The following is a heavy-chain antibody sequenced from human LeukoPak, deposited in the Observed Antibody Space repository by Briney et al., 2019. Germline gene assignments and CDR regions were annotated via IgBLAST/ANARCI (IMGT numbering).Heavy chain of an antibody. CDR1: GFTFSYYS. V-gene: IGHV3-48*02. J-gene: IGHJ2*01. CDR3: ARDALHPRWYFDL. Sequence: PGGSLRLSCAASGFTFSYYSMSWVRQAPGKGLEWVSYIDTSSSTIYYADSVKGRFIISRDNAKNSLYLQMNSLRDEDTAVYYCARDALHPRWYFDLWGRGTLLTVSS. CDR2: IDTSSSTI.